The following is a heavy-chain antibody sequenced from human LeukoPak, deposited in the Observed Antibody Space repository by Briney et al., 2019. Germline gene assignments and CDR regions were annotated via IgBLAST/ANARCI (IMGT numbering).Heavy chain of an antibody. CDR1: GFTFSSYA. CDR3: ARDRVSYSSGIPLDY. D-gene: IGHD6-19*01. Sequence: PGGYLRLSCAASGFTFSSYAMHWVRQAPGKGLEWVAVISYDGSNKYYADSVKGRFTISRDNSKNTLYLQMNSLRAEDTAVYYRARDRVSYSSGIPLDYWGQGTLVTVSS. CDR2: ISYDGSNK. J-gene: IGHJ4*02. V-gene: IGHV3-30*04.